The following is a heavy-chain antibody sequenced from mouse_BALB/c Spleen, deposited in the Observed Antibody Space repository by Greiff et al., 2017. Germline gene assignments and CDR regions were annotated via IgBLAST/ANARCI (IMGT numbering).Heavy chain of an antibody. J-gene: IGHJ2*01. D-gene: IGHD1-1*01. Sequence: VQLQQSGAELVKPGASVKLSCKASGYTFTSYYMYWVKQRPGQGLEWIGEINPSNGGTNFNEKFKSKATLTVDKSSSTAYMQLSSLTSEDSAVYYCTRNGYFYYWGQGTTLTVSS. V-gene: IGHV1S81*02. CDR3: TRNGYFYY. CDR2: INPSNGGT. CDR1: GYTFTSYY.